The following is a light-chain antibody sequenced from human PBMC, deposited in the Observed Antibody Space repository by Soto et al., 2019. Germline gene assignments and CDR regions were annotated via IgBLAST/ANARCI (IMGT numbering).Light chain of an antibody. CDR2: GAS. CDR1: QSVSSN. V-gene: IGKV3-15*01. CDR3: QQYNNWPPWT. Sequence: EIVMTQSPATLSVSPGERATLSCRASQSVSSNLACDQQKPGQAPSLLIYGASTRATGIPARFSGSGSGTACTLTISSLQSEDFAVYYGQQYNNWPPWTFGQGTKVVSK. J-gene: IGKJ1*01.